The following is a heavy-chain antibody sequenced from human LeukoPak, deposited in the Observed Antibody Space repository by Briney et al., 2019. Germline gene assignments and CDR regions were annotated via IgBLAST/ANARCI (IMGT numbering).Heavy chain of an antibody. V-gene: IGHV1-3*01. D-gene: IGHD3-9*01. CDR2: INAGNGNT. CDR1: GYTFTSYT. CDR3: AREYDVLTGYAFFDY. J-gene: IGHJ4*02. Sequence: ASVKVSCKASGYTFTSYTMHWVRQAPGQRLEWMGWINAGNGNTKYSQKFQGRVTITRDTSASTAYMELSSLRSEDTAVYYCAREYDVLTGYAFFDYWGQGTLVTVSS.